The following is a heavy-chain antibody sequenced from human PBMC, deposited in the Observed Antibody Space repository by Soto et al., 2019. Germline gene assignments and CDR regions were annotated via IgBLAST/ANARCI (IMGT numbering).Heavy chain of an antibody. CDR3: ASFLRTYKTFDY. V-gene: IGHV4-61*01. CDR1: GGSVSSGSYC. D-gene: IGHD1-1*01. CDR2: IYYSGST. J-gene: IGHJ4*02. Sequence: PSETLSLTCTVSGGSVSSGSYCWSWIRQPPGKGLEWIGYIYYSGSTNYNPSLKSRVTISVDTSKNQFSLKLSSVTAADTAVYYCASFLRTYKTFDYWGQGTLVTVSS.